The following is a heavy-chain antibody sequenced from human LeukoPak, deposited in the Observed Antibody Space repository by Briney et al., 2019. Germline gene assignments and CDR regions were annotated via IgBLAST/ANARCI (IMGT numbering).Heavy chain of an antibody. D-gene: IGHD6-6*01. CDR1: GFTFSTYS. Sequence: GGSLRLSCASSGFTFSTYSMNWVRQAPGKGLEWVSYISSSSTTIYYADSVKGRFTISRDNAKNSLYLQLNSMRAEDTAVYYCAGGESEYSSSGDFAYWGQGTLVTVSS. V-gene: IGHV3-48*01. CDR3: AGGESEYSSSGDFAY. J-gene: IGHJ4*02. CDR2: ISSSSTTI.